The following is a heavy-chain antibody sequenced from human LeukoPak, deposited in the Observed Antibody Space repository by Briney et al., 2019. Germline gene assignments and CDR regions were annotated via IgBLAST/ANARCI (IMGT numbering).Heavy chain of an antibody. D-gene: IGHD3-22*01. CDR2: VSDSGSTM. CDR3: ARDGIYMRVVVTEHDAIDL. J-gene: IGHJ3*01. Sequence: GGSLRLSCAASGFTFSSHHMNWVRQAPGKGLEWLSYVSDSGSTMYYADSVKGRFTISRDNSKNSLFLQMHSLRAEDTAVYYCARDGIYMRVVVTEHDAIDLWGQGTVVTVSS. CDR1: GFTFSSHH. V-gene: IGHV3-48*03.